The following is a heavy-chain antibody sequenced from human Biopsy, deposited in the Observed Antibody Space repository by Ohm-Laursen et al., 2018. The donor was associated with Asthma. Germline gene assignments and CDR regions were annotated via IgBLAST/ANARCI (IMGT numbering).Heavy chain of an antibody. CDR2: IVFASGAT. CDR1: GVALSGYT. J-gene: IGHJ4*01. D-gene: IGHD2/OR15-2a*01. CDR3: AAGRTSLQGESLI. V-gene: IGHV1-58*01. Sequence: GASVKVSCNASGVALSGYTFEWVRQARGLGLEWIAWIVFASGATNYAQNFQDRFTVTRDMSAGSVSMELRGLSSTDTAVYYCAAGRTSLQGESLIWGQGTLVSVSS.